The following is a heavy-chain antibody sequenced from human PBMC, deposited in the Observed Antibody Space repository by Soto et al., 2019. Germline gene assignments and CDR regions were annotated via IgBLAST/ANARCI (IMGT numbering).Heavy chain of an antibody. Sequence: EVQLVESGGGLVQPGGSLRLSCSASGFTFSSYAMHWVRQAPGKGLEYVSAISSNGGSTYYADSVKGRFTISRDNSKNTLYLQMSSLRAEDTAVYYCVKGSRWFGEFLGLYWGQGTLVTVS. CDR1: GFTFSSYA. D-gene: IGHD3-10*01. J-gene: IGHJ4*02. CDR2: ISSNGGST. CDR3: VKGSRWFGEFLGLY. V-gene: IGHV3-64D*06.